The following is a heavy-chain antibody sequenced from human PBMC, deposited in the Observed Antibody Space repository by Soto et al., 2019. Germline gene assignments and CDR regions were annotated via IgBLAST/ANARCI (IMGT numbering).Heavy chain of an antibody. J-gene: IGHJ3*02. V-gene: IGHV4-61*01. CDR1: GGSVSSGSYY. Sequence: SETLSLTCTVSGGSVSSGSYYWSWIRQPPGKGLEWIGYIYYSGSTNYNPSLKSRVTISVDTSKNQFSVKLSSVTAADTAVYYCASSSGNSYGYPDAFDIWGQGTMVTVSS. CDR3: ASSSGNSYGYPDAFDI. CDR2: IYYSGST. D-gene: IGHD5-18*01.